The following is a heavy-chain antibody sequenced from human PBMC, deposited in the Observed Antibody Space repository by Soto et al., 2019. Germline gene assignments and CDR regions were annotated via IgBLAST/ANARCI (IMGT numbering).Heavy chain of an antibody. J-gene: IGHJ4*02. Sequence: LSLTCAVSGISISNSHWWTWVRQPPGKGLEWIGEVYHSGSTNYNPSLKSRVTISVDKSKSHFSLNLSSVTAADTAVYYCAKDTDYGDPYFDHWGQGILVTVSS. CDR2: VYHSGST. CDR1: GISISNSHW. CDR3: AKDTDYGDPYFDH. V-gene: IGHV4-4*02. D-gene: IGHD4-17*01.